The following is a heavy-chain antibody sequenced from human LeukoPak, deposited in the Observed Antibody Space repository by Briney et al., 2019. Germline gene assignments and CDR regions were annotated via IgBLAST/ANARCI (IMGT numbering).Heavy chain of an antibody. CDR3: AKDLAHCTNGVCSFGFDY. Sequence: GGSLRLSCAASGFTFSSYAMSWVRQAPGKGLEWVSAISGSGGSTYYADSEKGRFTISRDNSKNTLYLQMNSLRAEDTAVYYCAKDLAHCTNGVCSFGFDYWGQGTLVTVSS. V-gene: IGHV3-23*01. CDR1: GFTFSSYA. D-gene: IGHD2-8*01. CDR2: ISGSGGST. J-gene: IGHJ4*02.